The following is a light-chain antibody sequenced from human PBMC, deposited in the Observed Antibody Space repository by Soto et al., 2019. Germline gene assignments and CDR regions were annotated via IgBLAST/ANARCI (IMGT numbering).Light chain of an antibody. CDR2: GAS. Sequence: DIQMTQSPSTLPASVVDRGTLSCRSSQSISGWLAWYQQKPGQAPQILIYGASTRDTGVPARLSGGGSGTEFTLTISSLQSDDFAAYYCQQYGNSPRTFGRGTKVDIK. V-gene: IGKV1-5*01. J-gene: IGKJ4*01. CDR1: QSISGW. CDR3: QQYGNSPRT.